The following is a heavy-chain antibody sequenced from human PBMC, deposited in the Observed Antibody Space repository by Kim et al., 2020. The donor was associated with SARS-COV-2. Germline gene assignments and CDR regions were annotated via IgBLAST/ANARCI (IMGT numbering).Heavy chain of an antibody. CDR1: GYSFTSYW. V-gene: IGHV5-51*01. Sequence: GESLKISCKGSGYSFTSYWIGWVRQMPGKGLEWMGIIYPGDSDTRYSPSFQGQVTISADKSISTAYLQWSSLKASDTAMYYCARSGAADIVVVPARWYYFDYWGQGTLVTVSS. CDR2: IYPGDSDT. D-gene: IGHD2-2*01. CDR3: ARSGAADIVVVPARWYYFDY. J-gene: IGHJ4*02.